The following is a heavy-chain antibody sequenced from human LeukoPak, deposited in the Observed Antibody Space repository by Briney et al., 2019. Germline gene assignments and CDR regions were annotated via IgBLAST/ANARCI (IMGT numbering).Heavy chain of an antibody. V-gene: IGHV1-2*02. CDR1: GYTFTGYY. CDR2: INPNSGGT. J-gene: IGHJ3*02. Sequence: GASVKVSCKASGYTFTGYYMHWVRQAPGQGLEWMGWINPNSGGTNYAQKFQGRVTMTRNTSISTAYMELSSLRSEDTAVYYCASTRDAFDIWGQGTMVTVSS. CDR3: ASTRDAFDI.